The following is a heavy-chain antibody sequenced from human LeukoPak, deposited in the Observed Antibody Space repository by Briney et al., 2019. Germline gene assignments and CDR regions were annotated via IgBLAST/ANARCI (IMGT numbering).Heavy chain of an antibody. Sequence: RGSLRLSCAASGFTFSSYGMHWVRQAPGKGLEWVAFIRYDGSNKYYADSVKGRFTISRDNSKNTLYLQMNSLRAEDTAVYYCAKSDGRGLDAFDIWGQGTMVTVSS. D-gene: IGHD3/OR15-3a*01. CDR2: IRYDGSNK. CDR1: GFTFSSYG. V-gene: IGHV3-30*02. CDR3: AKSDGRGLDAFDI. J-gene: IGHJ3*02.